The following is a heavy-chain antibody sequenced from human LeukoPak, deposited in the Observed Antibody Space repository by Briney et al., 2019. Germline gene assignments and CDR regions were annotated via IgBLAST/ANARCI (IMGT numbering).Heavy chain of an antibody. J-gene: IGHJ6*02. CDR1: GFTFSSYA. D-gene: IGHD4-17*01. V-gene: IGHV3-23*01. CDR2: ISGSGGST. CDR3: AKVDDYGDYDRPGVINGMDV. Sequence: PGGSLRLSCAASGFTFSSYAMSWVRQAPGKGLEWVSAISGSGGSTYYADSEKGRFTISRDNSKNTLYLQMNSLRAEDTAVYYCAKVDDYGDYDRPGVINGMDVWGQGTTVTVSS.